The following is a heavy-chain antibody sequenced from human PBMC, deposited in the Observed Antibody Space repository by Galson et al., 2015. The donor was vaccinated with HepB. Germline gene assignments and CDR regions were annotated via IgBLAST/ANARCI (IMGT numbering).Heavy chain of an antibody. Sequence: SLRLSCAASGFTFSSYGMHWVRQAPGKGLEWVAVISYDGSNKYYADSVKGRFTISRDNSKNTLYLQMNSLRAEDTAVYYCAKHLVGATTEQGYWGQGTLVTVSS. J-gene: IGHJ4*02. CDR2: ISYDGSNK. CDR1: GFTFSSYG. CDR3: AKHLVGATTEQGY. V-gene: IGHV3-30*18. D-gene: IGHD1-26*01.